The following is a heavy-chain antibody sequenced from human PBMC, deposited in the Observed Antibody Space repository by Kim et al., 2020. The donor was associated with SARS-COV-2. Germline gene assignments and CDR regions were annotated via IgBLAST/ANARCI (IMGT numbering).Heavy chain of an antibody. Sequence: GGSLRLSCAASGFTFSSYEMNWVRQAPGKGLEWLSYISSKGSSIHYADSVKGRFTISRDNAKNSLYLQMNSLRAEDTAIYYCGRGAYGSRNYHFDYWGQGTLVTVSS. J-gene: IGHJ4*02. CDR2: ISSKGSSI. V-gene: IGHV3-48*03. D-gene: IGHD3-10*01. CDR1: GFTFSSYE. CDR3: GRGAYGSRNYHFDY.